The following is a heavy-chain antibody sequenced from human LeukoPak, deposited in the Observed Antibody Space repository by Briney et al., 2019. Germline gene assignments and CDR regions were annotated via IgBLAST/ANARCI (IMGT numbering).Heavy chain of an antibody. Sequence: PGGSLRLSCAASGFTFSSYAMHWVRQAPGKGLEWVAVISYDGSNKYYADSVKGRFTISRDNAKNSLYLQMNSLRAEDTALYYCAKGSGSSYSDYMGYWGQGTLVTVSS. J-gene: IGHJ4*02. D-gene: IGHD4-11*01. V-gene: IGHV3-30*04. CDR2: ISYDGSNK. CDR1: GFTFSSYA. CDR3: AKGSGSSYSDYMGY.